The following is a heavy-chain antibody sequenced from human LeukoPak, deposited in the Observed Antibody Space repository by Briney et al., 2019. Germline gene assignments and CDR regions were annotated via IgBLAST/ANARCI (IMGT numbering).Heavy chain of an antibody. CDR1: GYSENFYG. CDR2: ISAQHGQT. V-gene: IGHV1-18*01. J-gene: IGHJ4*02. D-gene: IGHD2-8*01. Sequence: AASVKVSCKTSGYSENFYGITWVRQVAGQGLERMGWISAQHGQTEYAPNSQDRVTMTTDTYTNTAYMELRSLRSDDTAVYYCAGSLGYCTSNVCYLKYWGQGTLVTVSS. CDR3: AGSLGYCTSNVCYLKY.